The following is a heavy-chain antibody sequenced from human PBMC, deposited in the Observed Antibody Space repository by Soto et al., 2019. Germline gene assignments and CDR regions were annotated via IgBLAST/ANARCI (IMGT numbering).Heavy chain of an antibody. CDR1: GFALTYIGVG. CDR3: VQSRCGGDCLTFYSSHAYYGLDV. J-gene: IGHJ6*02. Sequence: QITLKESGPTLVKPTQTLTLTCTFSGFALTYIGVGVGWIRQPPGKALAWLALVYWDDDQRYNPSLRSRLTITKDTSKKQVVLTMTNMDPVDTATYYCVQSRCGGDCLTFYSSHAYYGLDVWGQGTTVTVSS. V-gene: IGHV2-5*02. CDR2: VYWDDDQ. D-gene: IGHD2-21*02.